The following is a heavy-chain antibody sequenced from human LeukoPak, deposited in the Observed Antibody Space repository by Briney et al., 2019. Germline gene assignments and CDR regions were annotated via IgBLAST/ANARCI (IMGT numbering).Heavy chain of an antibody. D-gene: IGHD1-26*01. CDR1: GFTFSSYW. CDR2: INKDGGEK. CDR3: VKDSPPRYSGSPPAY. Sequence: GGSLRLSCAASGFTFSSYWMSWVRQAPGKGLEWVANINKDGGEKYYVDSVKGRFTISRDNAKNSLYLQMNSLGADDTAVYYCVKDSPPRYSGSPPAYWGQGTLVTISS. J-gene: IGHJ4*02. V-gene: IGHV3-7*03.